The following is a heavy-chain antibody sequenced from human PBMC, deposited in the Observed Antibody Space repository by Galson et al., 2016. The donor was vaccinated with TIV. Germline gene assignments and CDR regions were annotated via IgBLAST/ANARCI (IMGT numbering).Heavy chain of an antibody. D-gene: IGHD3-3*01. CDR3: AKEEKSGYYPNDAFDI. Sequence: SLRLSCAASGFTFSSYDMHWVRQAPGKGLEWVAVISYDGSHKPYAGSVKGQFTIARDNSKPTLDLQMKSVGDEDTAIYYCAKEEKSGYYPNDAFDICGQGKMVTVSS. CDR2: ISYDGSHK. V-gene: IGHV3-30*18. CDR1: GFTFSSYD. J-gene: IGHJ3*02.